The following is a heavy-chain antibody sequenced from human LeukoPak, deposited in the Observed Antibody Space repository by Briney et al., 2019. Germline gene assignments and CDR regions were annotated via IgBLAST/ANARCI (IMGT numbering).Heavy chain of an antibody. Sequence: AASVKVSCKASGYTFTGYYMHWVRQAPGQGLEWMGWMNPNSGNTGYAQKFQGRVTMTRNTSISTAYMELSSLRSEDTAVYYCARGYYYDSSGPRYMDVWGKGTTVTISS. CDR1: GYTFTGYY. D-gene: IGHD3-22*01. V-gene: IGHV1-8*02. CDR2: MNPNSGNT. J-gene: IGHJ6*03. CDR3: ARGYYYDSSGPRYMDV.